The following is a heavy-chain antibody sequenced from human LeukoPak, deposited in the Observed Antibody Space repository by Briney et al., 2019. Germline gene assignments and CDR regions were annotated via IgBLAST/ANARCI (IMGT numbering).Heavy chain of an antibody. Sequence: PGGSLRLSCAGSGFTFSSYAMNWVRQAPGKGLGWVSGISGSGGSTYYADSVKGRFTISRDNSKNTLYLQMNSLRAEDAAIYYCAKDWIWSGYSKYYFDCWGQGTLVTVSS. D-gene: IGHD3-3*01. CDR2: ISGSGGST. CDR3: AKDWIWSGYSKYYFDC. CDR1: GFTFSSYA. V-gene: IGHV3-23*01. J-gene: IGHJ4*02.